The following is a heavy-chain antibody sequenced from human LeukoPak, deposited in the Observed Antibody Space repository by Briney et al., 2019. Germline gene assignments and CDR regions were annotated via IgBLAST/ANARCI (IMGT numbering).Heavy chain of an antibody. CDR2: IYTSGST. J-gene: IGHJ4*02. Sequence: PSETLSLTCTVSGGSISSYYWSWIRQPAGKGLEWIGRIYTSGSTNYNPSLKSRVTISVDTSKNQFSLKLSSVTAADTAVYYCARASGYSSSWSRKNDYWGQGTLVTVSS. V-gene: IGHV4-4*07. CDR1: GGSISSYY. CDR3: ARASGYSSSWSRKNDY. D-gene: IGHD6-13*01.